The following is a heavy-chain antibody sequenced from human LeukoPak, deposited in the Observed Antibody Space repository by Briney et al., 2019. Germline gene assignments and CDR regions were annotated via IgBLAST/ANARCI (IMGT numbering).Heavy chain of an antibody. V-gene: IGHV3-7*05. Sequence: GGSLRLSCAASGFTFSNYWMSWVRQAPGKGLEWVANIKQDGSEKYYVDSVKGRFTLSRDNAKNSLYLQMNSLRVEDTAIYYCAREVAVTGTPSLDNWGQRTLVTVSS. CDR1: GFTFSNYW. CDR3: AREVAVTGTPSLDN. J-gene: IGHJ4*02. CDR2: IKQDGSEK. D-gene: IGHD6-19*01.